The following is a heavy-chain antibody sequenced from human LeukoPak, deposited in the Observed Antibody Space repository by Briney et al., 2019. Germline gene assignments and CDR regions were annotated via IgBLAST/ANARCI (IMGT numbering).Heavy chain of an antibody. CDR3: ARADIVVVPAAFDV. CDR2: IIPIFGTA. Sequence: VASVKVSCKASGYTFTGYAMNWVRQAPGQGLEWMGGIIPIFGTANYAQKFQGRVTITTDESTSTAYMELSSLRSEDTAVYYCARADIVVVPAAFDVWGKGTTVTVSS. CDR1: GYTFTGYA. J-gene: IGHJ6*04. V-gene: IGHV1-69*05. D-gene: IGHD2-2*01.